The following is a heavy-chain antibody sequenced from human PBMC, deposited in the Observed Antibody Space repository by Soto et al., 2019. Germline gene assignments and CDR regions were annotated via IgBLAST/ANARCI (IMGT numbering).Heavy chain of an antibody. CDR2: IIPIFGTA. J-gene: IGHJ1*01. D-gene: IGHD3-10*01. CDR1: GGTFSSYA. Sequence: ASVKVSCKASGGTFSSYAISWVRQAPGQGLEWMGGIIPIFGTANYAQKFQGRVTITADESTSTAYMELSSLRSEDTAVYYCAGEDGTMVRGVIIPPFFPHWGQGTLVTVSS. CDR3: AGEDGTMVRGVIIPPFFPH. V-gene: IGHV1-69*13.